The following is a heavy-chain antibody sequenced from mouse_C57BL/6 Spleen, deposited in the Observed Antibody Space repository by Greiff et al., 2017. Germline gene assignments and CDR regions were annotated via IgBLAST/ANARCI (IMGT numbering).Heavy chain of an antibody. CDR2: INPSSGYT. D-gene: IGHD1-1*01. Sequence: QVQLKESGAELAKPGASVKLSCKASGYTFTSYWMHWVKQRPGQGLEWIGYINPSSGYTKYNQTFKDKATLTADTSSSTAYMQLSSLTYEDSAVYYCARSSDYYGSHFDYWGQGTTLTVSS. V-gene: IGHV1-7*01. CDR1: GYTFTSYW. J-gene: IGHJ2*01. CDR3: ARSSDYYGSHFDY.